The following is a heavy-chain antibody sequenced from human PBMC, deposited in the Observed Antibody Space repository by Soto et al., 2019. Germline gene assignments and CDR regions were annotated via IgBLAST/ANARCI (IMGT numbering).Heavy chain of an antibody. Sequence: GASVKVSCKTSGYTFSSYGINWVRQAPEEGLDWVGWISGYNGDTDYAQKFHGRVTLTTDTSTRTAYMELRSLSSDDTAVYYCAKDLVVPAAILRWLDYYGMDVWGQGTTVTVSS. CDR3: AKDLVVPAAILRWLDYYGMDV. J-gene: IGHJ6*02. CDR2: ISGYNGDT. CDR1: GYTFSSYG. D-gene: IGHD2-2*02. V-gene: IGHV1-18*01.